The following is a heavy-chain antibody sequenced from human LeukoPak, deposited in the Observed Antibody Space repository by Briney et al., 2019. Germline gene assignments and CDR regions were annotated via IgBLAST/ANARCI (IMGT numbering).Heavy chain of an antibody. V-gene: IGHV3-11*01. J-gene: IGHJ5*01. D-gene: IGHD4-23*01. CDR2: ISSSGSTI. CDR1: GFTFSDYY. Sequence: GGSLRLFCAASGFTFSDYYMSWIRQAPGKGLEWVSYISSSGSTIYYADSVKGRFTISRDNAKNSLFLQMNSLRAEDTAVYYCARDRGNSDPGDWFDSWGQGTLVTVSS. CDR3: ARDRGNSDPGDWFDS.